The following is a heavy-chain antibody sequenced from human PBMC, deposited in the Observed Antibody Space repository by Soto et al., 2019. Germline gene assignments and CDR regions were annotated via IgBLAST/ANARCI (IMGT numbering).Heavy chain of an antibody. D-gene: IGHD3-9*01. Sequence: SETLSLTCTVTGGSISSYCWSGIRQPPVKGLEWIGYIYYSGSTNYNPSLKSRVTISVDTSKNQFSLKLSSVTAADTAVYYCARHSDYDIRTGYLDYYYYGMDVWGQGTTVT. CDR1: GGSISSYC. CDR3: ARHSDYDIRTGYLDYYYYGMDV. V-gene: IGHV4-59*08. CDR2: IYYSGST. J-gene: IGHJ6*02.